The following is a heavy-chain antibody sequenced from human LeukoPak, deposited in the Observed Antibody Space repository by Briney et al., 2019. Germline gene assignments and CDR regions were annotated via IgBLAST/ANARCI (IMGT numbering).Heavy chain of an antibody. CDR3: AKDFAEVDIFYWFDP. D-gene: IGHD2-2*03. CDR1: GFTFSSYS. CDR2: ISGNGGRT. J-gene: IGHJ5*02. Sequence: PGGSLRLSCAASGFTFSSYSMNWVRQAPGRGLEWVSVISGNGGRTHYADSVKGRFTTSRDNSKNTLYLQMNSLRAEDTAVYYCAKDFAEVDIFYWFDPWGQGTLVTVSS. V-gene: IGHV3-23*01.